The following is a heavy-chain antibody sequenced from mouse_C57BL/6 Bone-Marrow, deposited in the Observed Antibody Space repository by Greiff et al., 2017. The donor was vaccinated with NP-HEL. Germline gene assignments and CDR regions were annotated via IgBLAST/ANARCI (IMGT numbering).Heavy chain of an antibody. Sequence: VQLQQSGAELVKPGASVKLSCKASGYTFTSYWMHWVKQRPGQGLEWIGMIHPNSGSTNYNEKFKSKATMTVDKSSSTAYMQLSSLTSEDSAVYYCAVLLRYRRGGDWGQGATLTVAS. CDR3: AVLLRYRRGGD. J-gene: IGHJ2*01. V-gene: IGHV1-64*01. CDR1: GYTFTSYW. CDR2: IHPNSGST. D-gene: IGHD1-1*01.